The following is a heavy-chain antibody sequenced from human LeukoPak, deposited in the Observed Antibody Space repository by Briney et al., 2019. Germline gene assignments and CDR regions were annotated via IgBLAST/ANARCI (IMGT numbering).Heavy chain of an antibody. Sequence: SETLSLTCTVSGGSISSYYWTWIRQPPGKGLEWLGYIYYSGSTNYNPSLKSRVIISLDTSKNQFSLRLTSVTAADTAVYYCARGGGYYYDSSGYLDYWGQGTLVTVSS. V-gene: IGHV4-59*01. CDR2: IYYSGST. D-gene: IGHD3-22*01. CDR1: GGSISSYY. J-gene: IGHJ4*02. CDR3: ARGGGYYYDSSGYLDY.